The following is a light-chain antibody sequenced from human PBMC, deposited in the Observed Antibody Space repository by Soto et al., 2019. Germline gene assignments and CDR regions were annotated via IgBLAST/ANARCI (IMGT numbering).Light chain of an antibody. CDR1: QSVSSSY. CDR3: QQYGSSSWT. J-gene: IGKJ1*01. V-gene: IGKV3-20*01. CDR2: GAS. Sequence: EVVLTQSPGTLSLXPGERATLSCRASQSVSSSYLAWYQQKPGQAPRLLIYGASSRATGIPDRFSGSGSGTDFTLTISRLVPEDFAVYYCQQYGSSSWTFGQGTKVDIK.